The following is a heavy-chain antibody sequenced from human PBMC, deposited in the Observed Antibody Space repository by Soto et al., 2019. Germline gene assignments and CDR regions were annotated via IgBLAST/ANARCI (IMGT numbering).Heavy chain of an antibody. V-gene: IGHV3-23*01. D-gene: IGHD3-22*01. J-gene: IGHJ6*02. CDR2: ISGSGDST. Sequence: GGSLRLSCAASGFTFSSYAMSWVRQAPGKGLEWVSAISGSGDSTYYADSVKGRFAISRDNSKNTLYLQMNSLRAEDTAVYYCAKDTYLDYSESSGYDPWYYYGLDVWGQGTTVTVSS. CDR1: GFTFSSYA. CDR3: AKDTYLDYSESSGYDPWYYYGLDV.